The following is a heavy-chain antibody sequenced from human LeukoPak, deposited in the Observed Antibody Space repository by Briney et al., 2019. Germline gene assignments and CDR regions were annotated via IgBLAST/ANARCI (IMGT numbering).Heavy chain of an antibody. CDR1: GYTFTSYD. CDR2: MNPNSGNT. Sequence: ASVKVSCKASGYTFTSYDINWVRQATGQGLEWMGWMNPNSGNTGYAQKFQGRVTITRNTSISTAYMELSSLRSEDTAVYYCAGGAYYGDYDYYYYYYMDVWGKGTTVTVSS. V-gene: IGHV1-8*03. D-gene: IGHD4-17*01. J-gene: IGHJ6*03. CDR3: AGGAYYGDYDYYYYYYMDV.